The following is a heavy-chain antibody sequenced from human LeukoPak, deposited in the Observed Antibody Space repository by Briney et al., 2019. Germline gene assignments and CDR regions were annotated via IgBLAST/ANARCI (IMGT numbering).Heavy chain of an antibody. V-gene: IGHV3-53*01. D-gene: IGHD5-18*01. J-gene: IGHJ4*02. CDR2: IYSGGST. Sequence: GGSLRLSCAASGITVSSSYMSWVRQAPGQGLEWVSLIYSGGSTYYAASVKDRFTISRDNSKNTLYLQMNSLRPEDTAVYYCAKGYNYAYEYWGQGTLVTVSS. CDR1: GITVSSSY. CDR3: AKGYNYAYEY.